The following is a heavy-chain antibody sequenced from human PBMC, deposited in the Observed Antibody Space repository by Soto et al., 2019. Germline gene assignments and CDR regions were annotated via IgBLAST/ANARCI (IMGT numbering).Heavy chain of an antibody. CDR3: ARDHHRYSGYDYVDY. V-gene: IGHV3-11*05. D-gene: IGHD5-12*01. CDR1: GFTFSDYY. J-gene: IGHJ4*02. Sequence: QVQLVESGGGLVKPGGSLRLSCAASGFTFSDYYMSWIRQAPGKGLEWVSYISSSSSYTKYADSVKGRFTISRDNPKNSLYLQTNSLRAEDTAVYYCARDHHRYSGYDYVDYWGQGTLVTVSS. CDR2: ISSSSSYT.